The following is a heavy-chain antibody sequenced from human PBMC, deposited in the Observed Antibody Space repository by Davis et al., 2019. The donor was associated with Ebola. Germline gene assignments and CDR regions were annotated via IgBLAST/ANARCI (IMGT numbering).Heavy chain of an antibody. Sequence: GESLKISCKGSGYSFTNYWIGWVRQMPGKGLEWMGIIYPGDSDTRYSPSFQGQVTISADKSISTAYLQWSSLKASDTARYYCARPGGRIAAAGRDYYGMDVWGQGTTVTVSS. V-gene: IGHV5-51*01. CDR1: GYSFTNYW. D-gene: IGHD6-13*01. CDR3: ARPGGRIAAAGRDYYGMDV. J-gene: IGHJ6*02. CDR2: IYPGDSDT.